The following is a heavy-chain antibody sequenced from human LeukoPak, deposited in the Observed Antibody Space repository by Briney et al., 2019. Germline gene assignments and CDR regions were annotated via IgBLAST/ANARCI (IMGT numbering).Heavy chain of an antibody. CDR2: ISSGSSYI. Sequence: GGSLRLSCAASGFTFSRSSMNWVRQAPGKGLEWVSSISSGSSYIYYADSVKGRFTISRDNAKNSLYLQVNSLRAEDTALYYCARNFGGGDSSGPYYWGQGTLVTVSS. D-gene: IGHD3-22*01. V-gene: IGHV3-21*04. J-gene: IGHJ4*02. CDR1: GFTFSRSS. CDR3: ARNFGGGDSSGPYY.